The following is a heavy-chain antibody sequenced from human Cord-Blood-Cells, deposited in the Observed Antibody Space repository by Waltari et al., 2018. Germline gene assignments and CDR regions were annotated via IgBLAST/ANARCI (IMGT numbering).Heavy chain of an antibody. CDR1: GYPFTSYG. CDR3: ARDQGFWSGLRLYYYYGMDV. CDR2: ISAYNGNT. J-gene: IGHJ6*02. Sequence: QVQLVQSGAEVKKPGASVKVSCKASGYPFTSYGISWVRQAPGQGLEWMGWISAYNGNTNYAQKLQGIVTMTPDTSTSTAYRELRSLRSDDTAVYYCARDQGFWSGLRLYYYYGMDVWGQGTTVTVSS. D-gene: IGHD3-3*01. V-gene: IGHV1-18*01.